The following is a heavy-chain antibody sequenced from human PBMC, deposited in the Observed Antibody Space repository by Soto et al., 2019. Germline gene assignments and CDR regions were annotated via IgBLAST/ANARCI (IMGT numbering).Heavy chain of an antibody. J-gene: IGHJ4*02. Sequence: VGSLRLSCAASGFSFSSYGMHWVRQAPGKGLEWVAVIWYDGSNKYYADSVKGRFTISRDSSKNTLYLQMNSLRAEDTAVYYCAREGYYDSSGYFYLNYWGQGTLVTVSS. D-gene: IGHD3-22*01. CDR3: AREGYYDSSGYFYLNY. V-gene: IGHV3-33*01. CDR2: IWYDGSNK. CDR1: GFSFSSYG.